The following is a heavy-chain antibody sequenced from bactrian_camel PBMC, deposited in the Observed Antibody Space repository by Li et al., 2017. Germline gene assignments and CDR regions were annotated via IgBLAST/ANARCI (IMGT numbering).Heavy chain of an antibody. CDR3: TNARGSWYLAY. J-gene: IGHJ4*01. CDR2: YSGNDGAI. D-gene: IGHD6*01. V-gene: IGHV3S1*01. CDR1: GFTFSGYW. Sequence: QVQLVESGRGLVQPGGSLRLSCVSSGFTFSGYWMHWVRQAPGKGLEWVSSYSGNDGAIYYSNSVKGRFTISRDAAENTLYLQLNSLKTEDTAMYFCTNARGSWYLAYWGQGTQVTVS.